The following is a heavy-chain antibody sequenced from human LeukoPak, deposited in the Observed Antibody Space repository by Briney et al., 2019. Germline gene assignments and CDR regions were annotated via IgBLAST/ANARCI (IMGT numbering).Heavy chain of an antibody. CDR3: TTRHSGSWFGAFDI. CDR2: LDPEDGDA. J-gene: IGHJ3*02. D-gene: IGHD1-26*01. CDR1: GYTLTELS. V-gene: IGHV1-24*01. Sequence: ASVKVSCKVSGYTLTELSIHWVRQAPGKGLEWMGGLDPEDGDAIYAQSFQGRVTMTEDTSTDTPYMELRSLRSEDTAVYYCTTRHSGSWFGAFDIWGQGTMVTVSS.